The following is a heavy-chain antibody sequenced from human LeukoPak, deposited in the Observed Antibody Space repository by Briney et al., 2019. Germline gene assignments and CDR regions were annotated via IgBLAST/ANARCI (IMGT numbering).Heavy chain of an antibody. CDR2: VGTAGDT. J-gene: IGHJ3*02. CDR3: AREVYGGNQDAFDI. CDR1: GFTFSNYG. V-gene: IGHV3-13*01. D-gene: IGHD4-23*01. Sequence: PGGSLRLSCAASGFTFSNYGMHWVRQATGKGLEWVSSVGTAGDTDYPGSVKGRFTISRENAKNSLYLQMDSLRPEDTAVYYCAREVYGGNQDAFDIWGQGTMVGVSS.